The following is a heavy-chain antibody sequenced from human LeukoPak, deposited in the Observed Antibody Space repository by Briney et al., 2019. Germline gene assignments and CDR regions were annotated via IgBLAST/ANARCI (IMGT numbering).Heavy chain of an antibody. D-gene: IGHD3-22*01. CDR3: ARGDYYYDSSGYSDY. Sequence: PGGSLRLSCAASGFTFSSYSMNWVRQAPGKGLEWVSSISSSSSYIYYADSVKGRFTISRDNAKNSLYLQMNSLRAEDTAVYYCARGDYYYDSSGYSDYWGQGTLVTVSS. V-gene: IGHV3-21*01. CDR1: GFTFSSYS. J-gene: IGHJ4*02. CDR2: ISSSSSYI.